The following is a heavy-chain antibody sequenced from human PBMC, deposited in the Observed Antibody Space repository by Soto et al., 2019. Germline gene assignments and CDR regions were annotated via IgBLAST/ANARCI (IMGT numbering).Heavy chain of an antibody. CDR3: ATSRAGGYYFDY. CDR1: GYTFTSYG. Sequence: ASVKVSCKASGYTFTSYGISWVRQAPGQGLEWMGIINPSGGSTSYAQKFQGRVTMTRDTSTSTVYMELSSLRSEDTAVYYCATSRAGGYYFDYWGQGTLVTVSS. V-gene: IGHV1-46*01. J-gene: IGHJ4*02. CDR2: INPSGGST.